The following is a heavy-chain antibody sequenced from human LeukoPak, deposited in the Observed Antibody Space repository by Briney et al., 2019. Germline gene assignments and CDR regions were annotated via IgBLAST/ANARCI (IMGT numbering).Heavy chain of an antibody. J-gene: IGHJ4*02. V-gene: IGHV3-21*04. CDR1: GFTFSSYS. Sequence: PGGSLRLSCAASGFTFSSYSMNWVRQAPGKGLEWVSSISSSGSTIYYADSVKGRFSISRDNAKNSLYLQMNSLRAEDTAVYYCATFSETDYWGQGTLVTVSS. D-gene: IGHD1-26*01. CDR2: ISSSGSTI. CDR3: ATFSETDY.